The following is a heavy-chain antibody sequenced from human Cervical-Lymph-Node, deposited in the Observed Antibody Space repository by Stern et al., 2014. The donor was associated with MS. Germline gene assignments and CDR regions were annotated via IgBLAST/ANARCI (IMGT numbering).Heavy chain of an antibody. CDR3: AREDHLYPLDI. J-gene: IGHJ3*02. CDR2: LSSSWSNI. Sequence: VQLVESGGGLVKPGGSLRLSCAASGFTFSDYYMSWIRQAPGKGLEWVSYLSSSWSNIYYADYVKGRFTISRDNAKNSLYLQMNSLRAEDTAVYYCAREDHLYPLDIWGQGTMVTVSS. CDR1: GFTFSDYY. V-gene: IGHV3-11*01. D-gene: IGHD1-14*01.